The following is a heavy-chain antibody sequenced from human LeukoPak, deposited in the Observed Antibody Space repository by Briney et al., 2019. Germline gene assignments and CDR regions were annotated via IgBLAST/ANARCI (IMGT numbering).Heavy chain of an antibody. CDR3: ANGFDY. CDR2: INPDGNKK. Sequence: PGGSLRLSCAVSGLTFSSSWMDWVRQAPGKGLEWVASINPDGNKKYSADSVKGRFTISRDNAENSLYLQMNSLRAEDTAVYYCANGFDYWGQGTLVTVSS. V-gene: IGHV3-7*03. CDR1: GLTFSSSW. D-gene: IGHD4-17*01. J-gene: IGHJ4*02.